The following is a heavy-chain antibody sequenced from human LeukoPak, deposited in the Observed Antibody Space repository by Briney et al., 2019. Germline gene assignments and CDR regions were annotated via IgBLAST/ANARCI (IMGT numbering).Heavy chain of an antibody. J-gene: IGHJ5*02. CDR1: GFTFSSYG. CDR2: ISGSGGST. Sequence: GGSLRLSCAASGFTFSSYGMSWVRQAPGKGLEWVSAISGSGGSTYYADSVKGRFTISRDTSKNTLYLHLNSLRAEDTAVYYCARGGPVRGLKNWFDPWGQGTLVTVSS. V-gene: IGHV3-23*01. CDR3: ARGGPVRGLKNWFDP. D-gene: IGHD3-10*01.